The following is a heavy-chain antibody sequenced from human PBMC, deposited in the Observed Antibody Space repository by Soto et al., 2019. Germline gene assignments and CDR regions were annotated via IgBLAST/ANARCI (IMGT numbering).Heavy chain of an antibody. D-gene: IGHD6-13*01. V-gene: IGHV4-61*01. J-gene: IGHJ5*02. CDR1: GGSVSSGSYY. CDR2: IYYSGST. Sequence: QVQLQESGPGLVKPSETLSLTCTVSGGSVSSGSYYWSWIRQPPGKGLEWIGYIYYSGSTNYNPSLKSRVTISVDTSKNQFSLKLSSVNAADTAVYYCARWAAAAYTWFDPWGQGTLVTVSS. CDR3: ARWAAAAYTWFDP.